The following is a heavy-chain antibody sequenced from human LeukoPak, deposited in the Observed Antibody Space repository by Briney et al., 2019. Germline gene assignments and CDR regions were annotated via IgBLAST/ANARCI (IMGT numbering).Heavy chain of an antibody. CDR3: ARSGATDAFDI. CDR1: GGSISSSSYY. D-gene: IGHD1-26*01. J-gene: IGHJ3*02. CDR2: IYYSGST. V-gene: IGHV4-61*05. Sequence: SETLSLTCTVSGGSISSSSYYWGWIRQPPGKGLEWIGYIYYSGSTNYNPSLKSRVTISVDTSKNQFSLKLSSVTAADTAVYYCARSGATDAFDIWGQGTMVTVSS.